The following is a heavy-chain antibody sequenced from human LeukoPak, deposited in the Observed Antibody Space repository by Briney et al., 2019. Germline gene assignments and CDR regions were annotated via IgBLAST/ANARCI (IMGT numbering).Heavy chain of an antibody. V-gene: IGHV5-51*01. CDR2: IYPGDSDT. D-gene: IGHD3-3*01. J-gene: IGHJ5*02. CDR1: GYSFTSYW. CDR3: ARLGYDFWSGYYANWFDP. Sequence: GESLKISCKGSGYSFTSYWIGWVRPMPGKGLEWMGIIYPGDSDTRYSPSFQGQVTISADKSISTAYLQWSSLKASDTAMYYCARLGYDFWSGYYANWFDPWGQGTLVTVSS.